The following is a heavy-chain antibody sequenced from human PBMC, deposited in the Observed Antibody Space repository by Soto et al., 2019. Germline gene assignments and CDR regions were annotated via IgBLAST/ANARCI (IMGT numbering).Heavy chain of an antibody. CDR2: IWFDGSDK. CDR1: GFTFSSYG. Sequence: GGSLRLSCAASGFTFSSYGMHWVRQAPGKGLEWVALIWFDGSDKYYTESVKGRFTISRDNSKSTLYLQMNSLRAEDTAVYYCARLYCSASSCYSVGAFDIRGQGTMVT. D-gene: IGHD2-15*01. CDR3: ARLYCSASSCYSVGAFDI. V-gene: IGHV3-33*01. J-gene: IGHJ3*02.